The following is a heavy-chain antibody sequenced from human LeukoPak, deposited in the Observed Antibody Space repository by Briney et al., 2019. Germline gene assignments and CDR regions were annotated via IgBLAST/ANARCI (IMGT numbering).Heavy chain of an antibody. CDR2: IYHSGST. CDR3: ARERYCSSTSCSSGRRLFDY. V-gene: IGHV4-30-2*01. D-gene: IGHD2-2*01. J-gene: IGHJ4*02. CDR1: GGSISSGGYY. Sequence: TLSLTCTVSGGSISSGGYYWSWIRQPPGKGLEWIGYIYHSGSTYYNPSLKSRVTISVDRSKNQFSLKLSSVTAADTAVYYCARERYCSSTSCSSGRRLFDYWGQGTLVTVSS.